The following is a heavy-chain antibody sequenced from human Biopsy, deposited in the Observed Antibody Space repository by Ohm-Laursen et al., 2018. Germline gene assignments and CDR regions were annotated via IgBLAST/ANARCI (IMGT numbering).Heavy chain of an antibody. Sequence: GTLSLTCTVSGDSVSSGSFYWTWIRQPPGQGLEYIGYISNRGSTNYNPSLRGRVTISVDTSKNQFSLKLSSLTAADTAVFFCARLYRLDDYWNDDPPDAFDVWGQGTVVTVSS. CDR1: GDSVSSGSFY. CDR2: ISNRGST. CDR3: ARLYRLDDYWNDDPPDAFDV. D-gene: IGHD3-3*01. V-gene: IGHV4-61*01. J-gene: IGHJ3*01.